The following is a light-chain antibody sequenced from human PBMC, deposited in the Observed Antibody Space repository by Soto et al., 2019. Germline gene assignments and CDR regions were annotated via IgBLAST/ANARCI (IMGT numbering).Light chain of an antibody. CDR1: SSDVGGHNY. J-gene: IGLJ1*01. CDR2: EVT. V-gene: IGLV2-14*01. Sequence: QSALTQPASVSGSPGQSITVSCTGTSSDVGGHNYVSWFQQHPGQAPKLLIYEVTTRPSGVSTRFSGSKSGSTASLTISGLQAEDEADYHCSSYSSSGTLFVFGTGTKVTVL. CDR3: SSYSSSGTLFV.